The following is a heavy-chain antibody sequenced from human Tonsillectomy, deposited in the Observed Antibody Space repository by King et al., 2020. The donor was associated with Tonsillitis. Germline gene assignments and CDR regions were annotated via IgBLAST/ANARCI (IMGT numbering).Heavy chain of an antibody. J-gene: IGHJ3*02. CDR2: INPNSGGT. CDR1: GYTFTGYY. CDR3: ARDIGSMIVDAFDI. V-gene: IGHV1-2*02. Sequence: VQLVESGAEVKKPGASVKVSCKASGYTFTGYYMHWVRQAPGQGLEWMGWINPNSGGTNYAQTFQGRGTMTRDTSISTAYMELSRLRSDDTAVYYCARDIGSMIVDAFDIWGPGKMVTVSS. D-gene: IGHD3-22*01.